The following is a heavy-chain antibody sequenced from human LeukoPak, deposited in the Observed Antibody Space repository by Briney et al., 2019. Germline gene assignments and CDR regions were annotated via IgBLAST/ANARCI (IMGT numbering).Heavy chain of an antibody. CDR2: IYTSGST. V-gene: IGHV4-4*07. CDR1: GGSISSYY. CDR3: ARGYYYDSSGYYYYGY. J-gene: IGHJ4*02. D-gene: IGHD3-22*01. Sequence: PSETLSLTCTVSGGSISSYYWSWIRQPAGKGLEWIGRIYTSGSTNYNPSLKSRVTMSVDTSKNQFSLKLSSVTAADTAVYYCARGYYYDSSGYYYYGYWGQGTLVTVSS.